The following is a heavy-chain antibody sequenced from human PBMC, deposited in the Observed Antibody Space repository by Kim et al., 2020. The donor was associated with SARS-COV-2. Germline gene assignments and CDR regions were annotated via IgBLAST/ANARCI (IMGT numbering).Heavy chain of an antibody. CDR3: AKGKSMGFDP. V-gene: IGHV3-23*01. CDR2: TSGSGGST. D-gene: IGHD3-10*01. J-gene: IGHJ5*02. CDR1: GFTFGSYA. Sequence: GGSLRLSCAASGFTFGSYAMTWVRPAPGQGLEWVSSTSGSGGSTHYADSVKGRFTISRDNSKNTLYLQMNNLRAEDTATYYCAKGKSMGFDPWGQGTLVAVS.